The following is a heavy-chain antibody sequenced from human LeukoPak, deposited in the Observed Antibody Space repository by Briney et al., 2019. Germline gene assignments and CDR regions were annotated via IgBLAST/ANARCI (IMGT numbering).Heavy chain of an antibody. CDR3: ARDSIPLLAAIDY. CDR1: GYTFTGYY. CDR2: INPNSGDT. J-gene: IGHJ4*02. Sequence: EASVKVSCKASGYTFTGYYMHWVRQAPGQGLEWMGWINPNSGDTNYAQKFQGGVTMTRDTSISTAYMELSRLRSDGTAVYYCARDSIPLLAAIDYWGQGTLVTVSS. V-gene: IGHV1-2*02. D-gene: IGHD5-24*01.